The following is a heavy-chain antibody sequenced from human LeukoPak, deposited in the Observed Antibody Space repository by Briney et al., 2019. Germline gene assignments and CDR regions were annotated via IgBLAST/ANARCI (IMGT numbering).Heavy chain of an antibody. Sequence: ASVKVSCKASGYTFTGYYMHWVRQAPGQGLEWMGWINPNSGGTNYAQKFQGRVTMTRGTSISTAYMELSRLRSDDTAVYYCARSDPDYYDNTPFDYWGQGTLVTVSS. CDR1: GYTFTGYY. D-gene: IGHD3-22*01. J-gene: IGHJ4*02. CDR2: INPNSGGT. CDR3: ARSDPDYYDNTPFDY. V-gene: IGHV1-2*02.